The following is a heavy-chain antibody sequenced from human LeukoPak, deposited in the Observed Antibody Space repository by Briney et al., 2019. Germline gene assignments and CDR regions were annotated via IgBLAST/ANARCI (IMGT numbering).Heavy chain of an antibody. CDR3: AKGYSVRNQFDH. CDR2: INEDGSTT. CDR1: GFTFSSNW. D-gene: IGHD1-14*01. V-gene: IGHV3-74*01. J-gene: IGHJ4*02. Sequence: GGSLRLSCAASGFTFSSNWMHWVRQAPGKGLVWVSRINEDGSTTNYADSVKGRSTIFRDNAKNTLYLQMNSLRAEDTAVYYCAKGYSVRNQFDHWGQGTLVAVSS.